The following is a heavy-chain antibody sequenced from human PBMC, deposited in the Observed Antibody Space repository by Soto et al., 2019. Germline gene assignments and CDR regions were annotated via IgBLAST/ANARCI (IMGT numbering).Heavy chain of an antibody. CDR3: ARDPKGYCSSTSCYSYYYYGMDV. CDR2: INHSGST. CDR1: GGSFSGYY. D-gene: IGHD2-2*02. Sequence: SETLSLTCAVYGGSFSGYYWSWSRQPPGKGLEWIGEINHSGSTNYNPSLKSRVTISVDTSKNQFSLKLSSVTAADTAVYYCARDPKGYCSSTSCYSYYYYGMDVWGQGTTVTVSS. J-gene: IGHJ6*02. V-gene: IGHV4-34*01.